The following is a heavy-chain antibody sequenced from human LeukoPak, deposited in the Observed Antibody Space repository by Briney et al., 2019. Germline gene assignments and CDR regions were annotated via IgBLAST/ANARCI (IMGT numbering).Heavy chain of an antibody. D-gene: IGHD2-15*01. CDR1: GASISDSSYY. V-gene: IGHV4-39*07. Sequence: PSETLSLTCTVSGASISDSSYYWAWIRQPPGKGLEWIGSIYYSGSTHYSSSLRSRITMSVDTSKNQFSLNVRSVTAADTAVYYCARNVTRLVGISRLNWFDPWGQGTLVTVSS. J-gene: IGHJ5*02. CDR2: IYYSGST. CDR3: ARNVTRLVGISRLNWFDP.